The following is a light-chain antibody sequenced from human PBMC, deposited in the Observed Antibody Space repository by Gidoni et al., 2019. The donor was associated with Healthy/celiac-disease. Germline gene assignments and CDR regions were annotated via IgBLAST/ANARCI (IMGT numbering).Light chain of an antibody. V-gene: IGKV3-11*01. CDR1: QSVSSY. J-gene: IGKJ3*01. CDR2: DAS. CDR3: QQRSNFT. Sequence: DIVLTQSPATLSLSPGESATLSCRASQSVSSYLAWYQQKPGQAPRLLIYDASNRATGIPARFSGSGSGTDFTLTISSLEPEDFAVYYCQQRSNFTFGPGTKVDIK.